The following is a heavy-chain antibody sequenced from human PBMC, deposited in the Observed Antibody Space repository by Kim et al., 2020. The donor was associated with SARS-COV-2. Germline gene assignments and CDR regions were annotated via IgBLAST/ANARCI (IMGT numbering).Heavy chain of an antibody. J-gene: IGHJ4*02. CDR2: IWSDGSNI. V-gene: IGHV3-33*01. CDR1: GFTFNSYG. D-gene: IGHD6-13*01. CDR3: ARGRSSSWSPFDY. Sequence: GGSLRLSCAASGFTFNSYGMHWVRKAPGKGLEWVAAIWSDGSNIYYADSVKGRFTISRDNSKNTLFLQMSSLRPEDTALYYCARGRSSSWSPFDYWGQGSLVTVSS.